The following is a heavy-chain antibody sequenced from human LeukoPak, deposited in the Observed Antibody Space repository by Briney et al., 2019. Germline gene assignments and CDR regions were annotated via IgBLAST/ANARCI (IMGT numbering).Heavy chain of an antibody. V-gene: IGHV4-59*01. CDR2: IHNSGST. D-gene: IGHD1-26*01. CDR1: GGSFSGYY. J-gene: IGHJ3*02. CDR3: VRDWEGFNFDI. Sequence: PSETLSLTCAVYGGSFSGYYWSWIRQPPGEGLEWIAYIHNSGSTNYNPSLKGRVTISVDTSKNHFSLKLSSVTAADTAVYYCVRDWEGFNFDIWGQGTMVTVSS.